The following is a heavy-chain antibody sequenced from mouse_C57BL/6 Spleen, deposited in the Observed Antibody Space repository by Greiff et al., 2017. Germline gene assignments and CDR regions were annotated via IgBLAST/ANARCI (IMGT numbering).Heavy chain of an antibody. D-gene: IGHD3-2*02. V-gene: IGHV2-2*01. CDR1: GFSLTSYG. J-gene: IGHJ4*01. CDR3: ARNSSSGYDYAMDY. Sequence: QVQLKESGPGLVQPSQSLSITCTVSGFSLTSYGVHWFRQSPGKGLEWLGVIWSGGSTDYNAAFISRLSISKYNSKSQVFFKMNSLQADDTAIYYCARNSSSGYDYAMDYWGQGTSVTVSS. CDR2: IWSGGST.